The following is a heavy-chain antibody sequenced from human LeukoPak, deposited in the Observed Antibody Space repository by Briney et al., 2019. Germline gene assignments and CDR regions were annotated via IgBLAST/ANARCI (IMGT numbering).Heavy chain of an antibody. J-gene: IGHJ4*02. V-gene: IGHV3-30*02. CDR1: GFTFTTYG. CDR3: AKDGIARSIFDY. D-gene: IGHD1-1*01. Sequence: GGSLRLSCAASGFTFTTYGMHWVRQAPGKGLEWVAFIRNDGSDKYYADSVKGRFTISRDNSKNTLYLQMNGLRAEDTAVYYCAKDGIARSIFDYWGQGTLVTVSS. CDR2: IRNDGSDK.